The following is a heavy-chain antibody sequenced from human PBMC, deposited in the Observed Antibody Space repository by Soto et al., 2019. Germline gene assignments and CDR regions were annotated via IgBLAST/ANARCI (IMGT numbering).Heavy chain of an antibody. CDR3: ARSSFTIFGVVILGYNWFDP. CDR1: GGSISSGGYY. CDR2: IYYSGST. V-gene: IGHV4-31*03. D-gene: IGHD3-3*01. Sequence: SETLSLTCTVSGGSISSGGYYWSWIRQHPGKGLEWIGYIYYSGSTYYNPSLKSRVTISVDTSKNQFSLKLSSVTAADTAVYYCARSSFTIFGVVILGYNWFDPWGQGTLVTVSS. J-gene: IGHJ5*02.